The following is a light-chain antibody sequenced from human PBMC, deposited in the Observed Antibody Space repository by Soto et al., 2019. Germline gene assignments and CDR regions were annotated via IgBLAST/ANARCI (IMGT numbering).Light chain of an antibody. CDR3: QQSYSTTPWT. V-gene: IGKV1-39*01. J-gene: IGKJ1*01. Sequence: DIQMTQSPSSLSASVGDRVTITCRASQSISSYLNWYQQKPGKAPMLLIYAASSLQSGVPSSFSGSGSGTDFTLTISSLQPEDFATYYCQQSYSTTPWTFGQGTKVEIK. CDR1: QSISSY. CDR2: AAS.